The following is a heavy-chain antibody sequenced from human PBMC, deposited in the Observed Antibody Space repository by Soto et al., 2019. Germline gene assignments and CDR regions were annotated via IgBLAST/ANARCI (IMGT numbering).Heavy chain of an antibody. CDR3: AREGAAPYYYYGMDV. V-gene: IGHV4-31*03. J-gene: IGHJ6*02. CDR1: GGSISSGGYF. D-gene: IGHD6-6*01. CDR2: IYYSGST. Sequence: QVQLQESGPGLVKPSQTLSLTCTVSGGSISSGGYFWSWIRQHPGKGLEWIGFIYYSGSTYYNPSLKSRVTISVATSKNPFSLKLSSVTAADTAVYYCAREGAAPYYYYGMDVWGQGTTVTVSS.